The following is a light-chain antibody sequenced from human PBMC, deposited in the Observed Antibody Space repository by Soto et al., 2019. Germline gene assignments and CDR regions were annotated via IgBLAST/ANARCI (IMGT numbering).Light chain of an antibody. V-gene: IGKV3-20*01. J-gene: IGKJ2*01. CDR2: GAS. CDR3: QQYGSPRIF. Sequence: EIVLTQSPGTLSLSPGERATLSCRASQSVSSSYLAWYQQKPGQAPRLLIYGASSRATGIPDRFSGSGSGTDLTLTISRLEPEDFVVYYCQQYGSPRIFFGQGTKLEIK. CDR1: QSVSSSY.